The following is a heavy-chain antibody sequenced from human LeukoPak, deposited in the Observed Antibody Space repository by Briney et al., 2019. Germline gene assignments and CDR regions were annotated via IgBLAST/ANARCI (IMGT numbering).Heavy chain of an antibody. CDR3: ARAGSQSSSWYDP. D-gene: IGHD6-13*01. CDR2: IYSGGST. Sequence: GGSLRLSCAASGFTFSSYWMSWVRQAPGKGLEWVSVIYSGGSTYYADSVKGRFTISRDNSKNTLYLQMNSLRAEDTAVYYCARAGSQSSSWYDPWGQGTLVTVSS. V-gene: IGHV3-66*01. J-gene: IGHJ5*02. CDR1: GFTFSSYW.